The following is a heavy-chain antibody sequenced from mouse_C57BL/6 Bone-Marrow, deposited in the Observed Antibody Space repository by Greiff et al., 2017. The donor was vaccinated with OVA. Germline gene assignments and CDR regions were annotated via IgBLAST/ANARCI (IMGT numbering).Heavy chain of an antibody. Sequence: VQLQQPGAELVRPGTSVKLSCKASGYTFTSYWMHWVKQRPGQGLEWIGVIDPSDSYTNYNQKFKGKATLTVDTSSSTAYMQLSSLTSEDSAVYSGESPLYYYGSNYYAMDYWGQGTSVTVSS. CDR2: IDPSDSYT. D-gene: IGHD1-1*01. CDR1: GYTFTSYW. CDR3: ESPLYYYGSNYYAMDY. J-gene: IGHJ4*01. V-gene: IGHV1-59*01.